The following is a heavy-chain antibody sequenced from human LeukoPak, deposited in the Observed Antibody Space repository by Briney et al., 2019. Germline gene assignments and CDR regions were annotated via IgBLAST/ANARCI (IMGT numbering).Heavy chain of an antibody. Sequence: PGGPLRLSCAASGFTFDDYAMHWVRQAPGKGLEWVSGISWNSGSIGYADSVKGRFTISRDNAKNSLYLQMNSLRAEDTALYYCAKASLDYWGQGTLVTVSS. CDR3: AKASLDY. V-gene: IGHV3-9*01. J-gene: IGHJ4*02. CDR1: GFTFDDYA. CDR2: ISWNSGSI.